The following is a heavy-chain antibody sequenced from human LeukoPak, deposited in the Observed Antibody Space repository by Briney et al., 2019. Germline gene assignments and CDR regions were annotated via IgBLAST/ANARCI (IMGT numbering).Heavy chain of an antibody. CDR1: GFTFSDFY. CDR3: ARVTDGYYSPLDY. V-gene: IGHV3-11*01. J-gene: IGHJ4*02. Sequence: GGSLRLSCAASGFTFSDFYMSWMRQAPGKGLEWVSHISTSSNNIYCADSVKGRFTISRDNAKNSLYLQMNSLRVEDTAVYYCARVTDGYYSPLDYWGQGTLVTVSS. CDR2: ISTSSNNI. D-gene: IGHD3-3*01.